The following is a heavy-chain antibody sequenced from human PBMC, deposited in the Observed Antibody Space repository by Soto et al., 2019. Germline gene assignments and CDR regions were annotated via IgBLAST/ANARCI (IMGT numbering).Heavy chain of an antibody. Sequence: QVQLVESGGGVVQPGRSLRLSCAASGFTFSSYGMHWVRQAPGKGLEWVAVISYDGSNKYYADSVKGRFTISRDNSKNTLYVQMDSLRTEDTAVYYCAKGVDSSGYYPFYYYGMDVWGQGTTVTVSS. J-gene: IGHJ6*02. D-gene: IGHD3-22*01. CDR1: GFTFSSYG. V-gene: IGHV3-30*18. CDR2: ISYDGSNK. CDR3: AKGVDSSGYYPFYYYGMDV.